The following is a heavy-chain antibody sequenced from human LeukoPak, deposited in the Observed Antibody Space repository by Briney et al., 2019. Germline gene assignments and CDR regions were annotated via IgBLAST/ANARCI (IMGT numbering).Heavy chain of an antibody. CDR3: ARVALRYFDWITEYYFDY. V-gene: IGHV3-48*03. Sequence: GGSLRLSCAASEFTFSSYEMNWVRQAPGKGLEWVSYISSSGSTIYYADSVKGRFTISRDNAKNSLYLQMNSLRAEDTAVYYCARVALRYFDWITEYYFDYWGQGTLVTVSS. CDR1: EFTFSSYE. D-gene: IGHD3-9*01. CDR2: ISSSGSTI. J-gene: IGHJ4*02.